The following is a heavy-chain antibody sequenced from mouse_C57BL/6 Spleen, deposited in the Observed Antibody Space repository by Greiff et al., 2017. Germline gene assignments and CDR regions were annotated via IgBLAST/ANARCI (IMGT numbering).Heavy chain of an antibody. D-gene: IGHD2-1*01. J-gene: IGHJ4*01. CDR3: ARFGNLDAMDY. CDR2: IYPGDGDT. CDR1: GYAFSSSW. V-gene: IGHV1-82*01. Sequence: VQLQQSGPELVKPGASVKISCKASGYAFSSSWMNWVKQRPGKGLEWIGRIYPGDGDTNYNGKFKGKATLTADKSSSTAYMQLSSLTSEDAAVXFCARFGNLDAMDYWGQGTSVTVSS.